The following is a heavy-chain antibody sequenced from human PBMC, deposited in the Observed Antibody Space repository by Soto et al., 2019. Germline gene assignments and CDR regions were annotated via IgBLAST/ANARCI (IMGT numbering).Heavy chain of an antibody. V-gene: IGHV1-3*01. D-gene: IGHD2-21*02. CDR3: AREGPPYCGGDCYLDY. CDR2: INAGNGNT. CDR1: GYTFTSYA. J-gene: IGHJ4*02. Sequence: QVQLVQSGAEVKKPGASVKVSCKASGYTFTSYAMHWVRQAPGQRLEWMGWINAGNGNTKYSQKFPGRVTITRDTYASTAYMELSSLRSEDTAVYYCAREGPPYCGGDCYLDYWGQGTLVTVSS.